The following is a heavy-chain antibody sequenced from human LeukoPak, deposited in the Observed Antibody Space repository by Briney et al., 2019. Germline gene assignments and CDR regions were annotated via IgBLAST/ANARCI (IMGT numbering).Heavy chain of an antibody. CDR2: IKSKTDGGTT. CDR3: TTDGIAVAGHF. J-gene: IGHJ4*02. D-gene: IGHD6-19*01. Sequence: GGSLRLSCAVSGFSFNQAWMSWVRQAPGKGLEWVGRIKSKTDGGTTDYAAPVKGRFTISRDDSKNTVYVEMNSLKAEDTAAYYCTTDGIAVAGHFWGQGTLVTVS. V-gene: IGHV3-15*01. CDR1: GFSFNQAW.